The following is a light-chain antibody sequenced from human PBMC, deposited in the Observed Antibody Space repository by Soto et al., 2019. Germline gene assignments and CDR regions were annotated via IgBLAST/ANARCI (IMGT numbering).Light chain of an antibody. CDR3: QSYDSILSGVV. V-gene: IGLV1-40*01. CDR1: SSNIGAGYD. CDR2: GNS. Sequence: QSVLTQPPSVSGAPGQRVTISCTGSSSNIGAGYDVHWYQQLPGTAPKLLIYGNSNRPSGVPDRFSGSKSGTSASLAITGLQDDDEAYYYCQSYDSILSGVVFGGGTKLTVL. J-gene: IGLJ2*01.